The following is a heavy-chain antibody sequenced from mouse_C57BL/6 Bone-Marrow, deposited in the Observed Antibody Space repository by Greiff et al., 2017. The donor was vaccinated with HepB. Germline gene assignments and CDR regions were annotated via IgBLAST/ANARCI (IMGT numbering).Heavy chain of an antibody. J-gene: IGHJ4*01. Sequence: EVKLMESGGGLVQSGRSLRLSCATSGFTFSDFYMEWVRQAPGKGLEWIAASRNKANDYTTEYSASVKGRFIVSRDTSQSIRYLQMNALRAEDTAIYYCARDGYYGSSYGAMDYWGQGTSVTVSS. CDR3: ARDGYYGSSYGAMDY. V-gene: IGHV7-1*01. CDR2: SRNKANDYTT. CDR1: GFTFSDFY. D-gene: IGHD1-1*01.